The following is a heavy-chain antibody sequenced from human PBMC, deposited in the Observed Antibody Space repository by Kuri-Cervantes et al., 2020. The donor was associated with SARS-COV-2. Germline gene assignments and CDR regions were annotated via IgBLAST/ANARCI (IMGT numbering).Heavy chain of an antibody. CDR3: AGDQLSFTIFGVVITYFDY. J-gene: IGHJ4*02. D-gene: IGHD3-3*01. CDR1: GYTFTSYY. Sequence: VSVKVSCKASGYTFTSYYMHWVRQAPGQGLEWMGIINPNSGGTNYAQKFQGRVTMTTDTSTSTAYMELGSLRSDDTAVYYCAGDQLSFTIFGVVITYFDYWGQGTLVTVSS. V-gene: IGHV1-2*02. CDR2: INPNSGGT.